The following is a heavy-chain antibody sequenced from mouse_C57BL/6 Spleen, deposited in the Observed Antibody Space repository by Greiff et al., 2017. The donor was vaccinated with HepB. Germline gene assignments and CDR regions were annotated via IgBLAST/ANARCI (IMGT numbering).Heavy chain of an antibody. CDR1: GYSITSGYY. CDR3: ARAGYYYGSSPSYFDY. CDR2: ISYDGSN. J-gene: IGHJ2*01. Sequence: EVQVVESGPGLVKPSQSLSLTCSVTGYSITSGYYWYWIRQFPGNKLERMGYISYDGSNNYNPSLKNRISITRDTSKNQFFLKLNSVTTEDTATYYCARAGYYYGSSPSYFDYWGQGTTLTVSS. D-gene: IGHD1-1*01. V-gene: IGHV3-6*01.